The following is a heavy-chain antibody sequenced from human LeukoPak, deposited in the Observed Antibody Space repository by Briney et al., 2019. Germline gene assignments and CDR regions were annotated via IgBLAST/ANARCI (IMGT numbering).Heavy chain of an antibody. CDR2: ISSSSSYI. V-gene: IGHV3-21*04. J-gene: IGHJ4*02. Sequence: GGSLRLSCAASGFTFSSYSMNWVRQAPGKGLEWVSSISSSSSYIYYADSVKGRFTISRDNAKNSLYLQMNSLRAEDTAVYYCARDRERVVATMGYYWGQGTLVTVTS. CDR3: ARDRERVVATMGYY. CDR1: GFTFSSYS. D-gene: IGHD5-12*01.